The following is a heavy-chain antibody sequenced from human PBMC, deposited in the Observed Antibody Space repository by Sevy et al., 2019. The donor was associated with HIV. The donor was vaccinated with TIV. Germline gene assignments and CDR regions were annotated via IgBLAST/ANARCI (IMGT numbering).Heavy chain of an antibody. CDR1: GYTFTSYY. V-gene: IGHV1-46*01. J-gene: IGHJ6*02. D-gene: IGHD3-22*01. CDR2: INPSGGST. Sequence: ASVKVSCKASGYTFTSYYMHWVRQAPGQGLEWMGIINPSGGSTSYAQKFQGRVTMTRDTSTSTGYMELSSLRSEDMAVYYCARDQMSYDSSGYYYCCYGMDVWGQGTTVTVSS. CDR3: ARDQMSYDSSGYYYCCYGMDV.